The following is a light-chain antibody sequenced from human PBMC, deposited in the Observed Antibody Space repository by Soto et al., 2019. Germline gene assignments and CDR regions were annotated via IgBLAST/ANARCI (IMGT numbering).Light chain of an antibody. J-gene: IGKJ4*01. Sequence: EIVMTQSPATLSVSPGERATLSCRASQSVNSNLAWYQQKPGQAPRLLIYGASTRATGIPGRFSGSGSGTEFTLTISSLQSEDFAVYYCQQYAKWPLTFGGGTKVEIK. CDR3: QQYAKWPLT. CDR1: QSVNSN. V-gene: IGKV3D-15*01. CDR2: GAS.